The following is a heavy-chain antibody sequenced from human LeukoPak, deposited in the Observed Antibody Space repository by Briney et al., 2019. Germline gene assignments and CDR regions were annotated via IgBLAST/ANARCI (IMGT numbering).Heavy chain of an antibody. D-gene: IGHD4-17*01. Sequence: GGSLRLSCAASGFTFSSYWMSWVRQAPGKGLEWVANIKQDGSEKYYVDSVKGRFTISRDNAKNSLYLQMNSLRAEDTAVYYCARPFYGDYRKWAFDIWGQGTMVTVSS. CDR1: GFTFSSYW. J-gene: IGHJ3*02. V-gene: IGHV3-7*01. CDR3: ARPFYGDYRKWAFDI. CDR2: IKQDGSEK.